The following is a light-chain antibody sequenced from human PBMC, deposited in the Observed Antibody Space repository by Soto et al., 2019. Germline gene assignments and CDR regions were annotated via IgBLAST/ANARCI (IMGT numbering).Light chain of an antibody. CDR3: HQRNQ. J-gene: IGKJ5*01. CDR2: DST. Sequence: ETVLTQSPGTLSLSPGERATVSCRASQSVGGNSLAWYQQRPGQAPRLLIYDSTNRAAGIPARFSGSRSGTDFTLTISSVETEDFAMYYCHQRNQFGQGTRLEIK. CDR1: QSVGGN. V-gene: IGKV3D-11*03.